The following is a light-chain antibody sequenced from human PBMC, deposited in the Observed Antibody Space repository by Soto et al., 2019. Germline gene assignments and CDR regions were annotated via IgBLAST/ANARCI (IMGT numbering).Light chain of an antibody. V-gene: IGLV2-23*02. Sequence: QSALTQAASVSGSPGQSITISCTGTSSDVGSYNLVSWYQQHPDKAPKLMIYEVSKRPSGLSNRFSGSKSGNTASLTISGLQAEDEADYYCCSYAGSRTPLIFGTGTKLTV. J-gene: IGLJ1*01. CDR1: SSDVGSYNL. CDR3: CSYAGSRTPLI. CDR2: EVS.